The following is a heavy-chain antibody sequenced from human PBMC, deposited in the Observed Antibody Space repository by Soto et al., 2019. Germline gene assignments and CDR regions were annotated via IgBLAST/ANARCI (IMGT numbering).Heavy chain of an antibody. CDR1: GFTFSSYA. CDR3: AKDLSYDSSGPFDY. V-gene: IGHV3-23*01. D-gene: IGHD3-22*01. Sequence: GGSLRLSCAASGFTFSSYAMSWVPQAPGKGLEWVSAISGSGGSTYYADSVKGRFTISRDNSKNTLYLQMNSLRAEDTAVYYCAKDLSYDSSGPFDYWGQGTLVTVSS. J-gene: IGHJ4*02. CDR2: ISGSGGST.